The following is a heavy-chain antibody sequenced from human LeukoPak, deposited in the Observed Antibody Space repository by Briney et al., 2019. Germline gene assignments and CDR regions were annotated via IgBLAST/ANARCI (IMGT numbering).Heavy chain of an antibody. CDR2: ISSSSSYI. CDR1: GFTFSSYS. D-gene: IGHD3-16*01. Sequence: GGSLRLSCAASGFTFSSYSMNWVRQAPGKGLEWVSSISSSSSYIYYADSVKGRFTISRENAENSLFLQMNSLRAGDTAVYYCAREGRGSSADAFDIWGQGTMVTVSS. V-gene: IGHV3-21*01. J-gene: IGHJ3*02. CDR3: AREGRGSSADAFDI.